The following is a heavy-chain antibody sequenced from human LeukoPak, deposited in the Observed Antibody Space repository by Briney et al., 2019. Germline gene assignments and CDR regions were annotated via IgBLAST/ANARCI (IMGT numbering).Heavy chain of an antibody. CDR1: GFTFSSYS. V-gene: IGHV3-21*01. CDR2: ISSSSSYI. CDR3: ATQTNWGFFDY. Sequence: GGSLRLSCAAPGFTFSSYSMNWVRQAPGKGLEWVSSISSSSSYIYYADSVKGRFTISRDNAKNSLYLQMNSLRAEDTAVYYCATQTNWGFFDYWGQGTLVTVSS. D-gene: IGHD7-27*01. J-gene: IGHJ4*02.